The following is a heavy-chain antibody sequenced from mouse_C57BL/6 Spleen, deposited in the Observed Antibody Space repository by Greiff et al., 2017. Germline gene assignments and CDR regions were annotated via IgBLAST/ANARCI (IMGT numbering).Heavy chain of an antibody. V-gene: IGHV1-81*01. CDR3: AREDYDAGDFDY. J-gene: IGHJ2*01. CDR2: ISPRSGNT. D-gene: IGHD2-4*01. Sequence: QVQLQQSGAELARPGASVKLSCKASGYTFTSYGISWVKQRTGQGLEWIGEISPRSGNTYYHEKFKGKATLTADKSSSTAYMELRSLTSEDSAVYFCAREDYDAGDFDYWGQGTTLTVSS. CDR1: GYTFTSYG.